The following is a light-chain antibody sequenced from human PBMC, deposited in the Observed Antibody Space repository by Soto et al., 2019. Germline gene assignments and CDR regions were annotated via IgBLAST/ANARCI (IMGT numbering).Light chain of an antibody. CDR1: SSDVGGYNY. CDR2: EVS. CDR3: ISYTSSSTWV. J-gene: IGLJ3*02. V-gene: IGLV2-14*01. Sequence: QSALTQPASVSGSPGQSITISCTGTSSDVGGYNYVSWYQQHPGTAPKLMIYEVSNRPSGVSDRFSGSRSGNTASLTISGLQAEDESDYYCISYTSSSTWVFGGGIKLTVL.